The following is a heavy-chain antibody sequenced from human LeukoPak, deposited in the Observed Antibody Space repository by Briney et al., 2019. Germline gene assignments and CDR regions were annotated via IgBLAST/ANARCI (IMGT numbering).Heavy chain of an antibody. Sequence: PSETLSLTCTVSGGSISSYYWSWIRQPPGKGLEWIGYIYYSGSTNYNPSLKSRVTISVDTSKNQFSLKLSSVTAADTAVYYCARHYNYHDAFDIWGQGTMVTVSS. CDR1: GGSISSYY. V-gene: IGHV4-59*01. D-gene: IGHD5-24*01. CDR2: IYYSGST. CDR3: ARHYNYHDAFDI. J-gene: IGHJ3*02.